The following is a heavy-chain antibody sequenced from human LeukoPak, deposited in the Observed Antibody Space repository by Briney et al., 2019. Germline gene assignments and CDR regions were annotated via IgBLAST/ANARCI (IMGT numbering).Heavy chain of an antibody. CDR3: ARGWAKRSSLSIPFDY. V-gene: IGHV4-59*11. D-gene: IGHD6-6*01. CDR2: IYYSGST. Sequence: SETLSLTCTVSGGSISSHYWSWIRQPPGKGLEWIGYIYYSGSTNYNPSLKSRVTISVDTSKNQFSLKLSSVTAADTVVYYCARGWAKRSSLSIPFDYWGQGTLVTVSS. CDR1: GGSISSHY. J-gene: IGHJ4*02.